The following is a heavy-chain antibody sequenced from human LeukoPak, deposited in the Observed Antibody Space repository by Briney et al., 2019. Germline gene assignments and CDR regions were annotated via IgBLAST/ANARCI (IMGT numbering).Heavy chain of an antibody. J-gene: IGHJ4*02. D-gene: IGHD2-21*02. CDR2: ISYDGSNK. Sequence: GRSLRLSCAASGFTFSSYGMHWVRQAPGKGLEWVAVISYDGSNKYYADSVKGRFTISRDNSKNTLYLQMNSLRAEDTAVYYCAKDRRMYCGGDYCLNFDYWGQGTLVTVSS. V-gene: IGHV3-30*18. CDR1: GFTFSSYG. CDR3: AKDRRMYCGGDYCLNFDY.